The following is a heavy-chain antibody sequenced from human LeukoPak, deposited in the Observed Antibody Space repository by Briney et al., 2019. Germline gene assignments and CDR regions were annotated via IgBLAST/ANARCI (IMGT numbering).Heavy chain of an antibody. CDR3: AKSDGYGLIDY. V-gene: IGHV4-39*01. CDR1: GVSISSSTYY. CDR2: IYSSGST. Sequence: KTSETLSLTCTVSGVSISSSTYYWGWIRQPPGKGLEWIGSIYSSGSTYYNSSLKSRVAISIDTSKNQVSLKMSFVAAADTAVYYCAKSDGYGLIDYWGQGTLVTVSS. D-gene: IGHD2-21*02. J-gene: IGHJ4*01.